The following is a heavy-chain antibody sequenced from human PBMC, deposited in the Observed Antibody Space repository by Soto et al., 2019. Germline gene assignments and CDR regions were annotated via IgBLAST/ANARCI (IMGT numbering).Heavy chain of an antibody. CDR2: ISDSGMT. CDR3: SKGGEGSCSRTSCLYFSDS. J-gene: IGHJ5*02. V-gene: IGHV3-23*01. CDR1: GFTFRTYA. D-gene: IGHD2-2*01. Sequence: EVQLLDSGGGLVQPGGSLRLSCAASGFTFRTYAMSWVRQAPGKGLEWVSTISDSGMTYYANSVKGRFTISRDNSRNTLDLQMNSLRVEDTAVYYCSKGGEGSCSRTSCLYFSDSWGQGTLVTVSS.